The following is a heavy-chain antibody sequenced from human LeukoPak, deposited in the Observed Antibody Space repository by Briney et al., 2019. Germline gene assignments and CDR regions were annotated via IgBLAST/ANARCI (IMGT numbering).Heavy chain of an antibody. Sequence: GESLKISCKGSGYSFTSYWIGWVLQVSGKGLEWMGIIYPGDSDTRYSPSFQGQVTISADKSISTAYLQWSSLEASDTAMYYCARRRVNAFDIWGQGTMVTVSS. CDR3: ARRRVNAFDI. CDR2: IYPGDSDT. J-gene: IGHJ3*02. V-gene: IGHV5-51*01. CDR1: GYSFTSYW.